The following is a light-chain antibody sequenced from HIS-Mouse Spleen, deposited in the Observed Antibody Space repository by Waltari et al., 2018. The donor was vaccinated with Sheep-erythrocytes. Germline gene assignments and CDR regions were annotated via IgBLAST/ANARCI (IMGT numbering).Light chain of an antibody. J-gene: IGLJ3*02. Sequence: QSALTQPASVSGSPGQSITISCTGTSSDVGSYNLVSWYQQHPGKAPQLMIYEGSKRPSGVYNRFSGSKSGNTASLTSSGLQAEDEADYYCCSYAGSSTPWVFGGGTKLTVL. CDR2: EGS. CDR1: SSDVGSYNL. V-gene: IGLV2-23*01. CDR3: CSYAGSSTPWV.